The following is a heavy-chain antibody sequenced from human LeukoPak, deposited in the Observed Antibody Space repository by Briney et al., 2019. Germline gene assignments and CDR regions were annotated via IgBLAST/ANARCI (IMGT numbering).Heavy chain of an antibody. Sequence: GGSLRLSCAASGFTFSNAWMSWVRQAPGKGLEWVGRIKSKTDGGTTDYAAPVKGRFTISRDDSKNTLYLQMNSLKTEDTAVYYCTKWFGEFSRGEDYWGQGTLVTVSS. CDR2: IKSKTDGGTT. V-gene: IGHV3-15*01. CDR3: TKWFGEFSRGEDY. D-gene: IGHD3-10*01. J-gene: IGHJ4*02. CDR1: GFTFSNAW.